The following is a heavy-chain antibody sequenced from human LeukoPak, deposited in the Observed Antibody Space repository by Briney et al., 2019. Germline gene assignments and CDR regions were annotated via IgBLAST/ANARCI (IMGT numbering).Heavy chain of an antibody. Sequence: ASVKVSCKAFGYTFTGYYMHWVRQAPGQGLEWMGWINPNSGSTNYAQKFQGRVTMTRDTSISTANMELSRLRSDDTAVYYCARELGGAARPGNWFDPWDQGTLVTVSS. D-gene: IGHD6-6*01. CDR1: GYTFTGYY. V-gene: IGHV1-2*02. CDR2: INPNSGST. J-gene: IGHJ5*02. CDR3: ARELGGAARPGNWFDP.